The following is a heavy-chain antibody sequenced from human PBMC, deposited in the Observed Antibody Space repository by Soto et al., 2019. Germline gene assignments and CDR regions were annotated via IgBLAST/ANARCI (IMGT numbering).Heavy chain of an antibody. V-gene: IGHV6-1*01. J-gene: IGHJ4*02. CDR1: GDSVSSNSAA. CDR3: ARSFGRGYSFFRFDY. Sequence: SQTLSLTCAISGDSVSSNSAAWNWIRQSPSRGLEWLGRTYYRSKWYNDYAVSVKSRITINPDTSKNQFSLQLSSVTAADTAVYYCARSFGRGYSFFRFDYWGQGTLVTVSS. D-gene: IGHD5-18*01. CDR2: TYYRSKWYN.